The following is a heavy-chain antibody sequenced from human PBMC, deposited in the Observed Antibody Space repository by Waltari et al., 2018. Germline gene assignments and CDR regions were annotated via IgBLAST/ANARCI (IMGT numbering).Heavy chain of an antibody. CDR2: INPSGGSA. V-gene: IGHV1-46*01. Sequence: QVQLVQSGAEVKKPGASVNVSCKASGYTFVNFHIHWVRQAPGHGLEWMGKINPSGGSAGYAQKFKGRITMTRDTSTGTVYMVLSSLTSEDTAVYFWAGVPPGPYYFDHWGQGTLVTVSS. J-gene: IGHJ4*02. CDR1: GYTFVNFH. CDR3: AGVPPGPYYFDH.